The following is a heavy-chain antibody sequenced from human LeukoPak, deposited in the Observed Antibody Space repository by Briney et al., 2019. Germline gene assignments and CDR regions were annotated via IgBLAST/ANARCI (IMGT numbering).Heavy chain of an antibody. V-gene: IGHV4-4*07. CDR2: IYSSGTT. CDR1: GGSINTYY. Sequence: SETLSLTCTVSGGSINTYYWSWIRQPAGKGLEWIGRIYSSGTTHYNPSLKSRVTMSVDTSKNQFSLKLSSVTAADTAVYYCARVYGSGYYYYYYMDVWGKGTTVTISS. J-gene: IGHJ6*03. D-gene: IGHD3-10*01. CDR3: ARVYGSGYYYYYYMDV.